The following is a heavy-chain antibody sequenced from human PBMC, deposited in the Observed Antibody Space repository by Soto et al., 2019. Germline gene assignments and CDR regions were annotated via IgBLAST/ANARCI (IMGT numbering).Heavy chain of an antibody. Sequence: SETLSLTCTVSGGSIIDYYWSWIRQPPGKGLEWIGYIYYSGTTDYSPSLKSRVTISVDTSKDQFSLKLSSVTAADSAIYYCARQSGGYYYYGMDVWGQGTTVTVSS. CDR3: ARQSGGYYYYGMDV. D-gene: IGHD1-26*01. CDR1: GGSIIDYY. J-gene: IGHJ6*02. CDR2: IYYSGTT. V-gene: IGHV4-59*08.